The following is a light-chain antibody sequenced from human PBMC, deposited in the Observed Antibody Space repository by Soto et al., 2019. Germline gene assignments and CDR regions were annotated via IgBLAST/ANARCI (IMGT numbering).Light chain of an antibody. CDR2: DAS. CDR1: QSVSSH. V-gene: IGKV3-11*01. CDR3: QQRDA. Sequence: EIVLTQSPATLSLSPGERATLSCRASQSVSSHLAWYQQKPGQAPRLLINDASNRATGIPARFSGSGSGTDFPLTISSLEPEDFAISYCQQRDAFGQGTKLDIK. J-gene: IGKJ2*01.